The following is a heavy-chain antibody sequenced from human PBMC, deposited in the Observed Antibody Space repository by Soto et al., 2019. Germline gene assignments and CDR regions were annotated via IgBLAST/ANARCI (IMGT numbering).Heavy chain of an antibody. CDR1: GYTFTSYG. D-gene: IGHD2-2*01. CDR3: AGRCDGTNCLAHFDY. CDR2: IIPIFGTP. J-gene: IGHJ4*02. Sequence: ASVKVSCKASGYTFTSYGISWVRQAPGQGLEWMAGIIPIFGTPNYAQKFQGRVTITADKSTSTAYMELNSLRSEDTAVYYCAGRCDGTNCLAHFDYWGQGTLVTVSS. V-gene: IGHV1-69*06.